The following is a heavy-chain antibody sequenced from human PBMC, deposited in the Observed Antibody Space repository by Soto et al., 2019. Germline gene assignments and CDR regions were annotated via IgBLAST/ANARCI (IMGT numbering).Heavy chain of an antibody. CDR2: INPKTAAT. V-gene: IGHV1-2*02. J-gene: IGHJ6*02. CDR1: GYSFSDYF. D-gene: IGHD1-26*01. CDR3: ARIKWGLNYYNGMDV. Sequence: ASVKVSCKPSGYSFSDYFIQWVRQAPGQGLEWVAWINPKTAATNYAKKFQGRVPLTWDTSSTTAYMELTRLRPDDTAVYYCARIKWGLNYYNGMDVWGQGTTVT.